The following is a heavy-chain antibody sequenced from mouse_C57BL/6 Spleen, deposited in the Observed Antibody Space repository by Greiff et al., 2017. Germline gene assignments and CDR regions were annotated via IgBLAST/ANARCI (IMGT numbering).Heavy chain of an antibody. Sequence: QVQLQQPGAELVMPGASVKLSCKASGYTFTSYWMHWVKQRPGQGLEWIGEIDPSDSYTNYNQKFKGKSTLTVDKSSSTAYMPLSSLASEDSAVYYCAGRGYGTPYFHVRRTGTTVTAFS. V-gene: IGHV1-69*01. CDR2: IDPSDSYT. D-gene: IGHD1-1*01. CDR3: AGRGYGTPYFHV. J-gene: IGHJ1*03. CDR1: GYTFTSYW.